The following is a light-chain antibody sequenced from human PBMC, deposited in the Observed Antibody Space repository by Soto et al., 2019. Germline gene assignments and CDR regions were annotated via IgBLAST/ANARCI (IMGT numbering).Light chain of an antibody. CDR3: QQCYMGWT. J-gene: IGKJ1*01. CDR1: QSIGRF. Sequence: DIQMTQSAATLSVSLGDRVTITWRASQSIGRFLAWYQHQPGKAPKLLIYDASTLESGVPSRFSGTGSGTEFTFSITSLKPEDFGTYYCQQCYMGWTFGQGTKVDIK. CDR2: DAS. V-gene: IGKV1-5*01.